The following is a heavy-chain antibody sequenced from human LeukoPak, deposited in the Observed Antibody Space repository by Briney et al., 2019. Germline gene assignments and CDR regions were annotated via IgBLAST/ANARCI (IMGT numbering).Heavy chain of an antibody. CDR3: AKRRDASGTHYLSALDI. D-gene: IGHD3-10*01. V-gene: IGHV4-59*08. CDR1: GGSTSSYY. J-gene: IGHJ3*02. CDR2: IYYSGST. Sequence: SETLSLTCTVSGGSTSSYYWNWIRQPPGKGLEWIGYIYYSGSTDYNPSLKSRVTISVDTSKNQFSLKLSSVTAADTAVYYCAKRRDASGTHYLSALDIWGQGTMVTVSS.